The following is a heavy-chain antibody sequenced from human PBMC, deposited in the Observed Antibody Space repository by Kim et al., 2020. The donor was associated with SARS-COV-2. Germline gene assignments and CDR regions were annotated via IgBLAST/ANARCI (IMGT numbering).Heavy chain of an antibody. Sequence: SETLSLTCAVYGGSFSGYYWSWIRQPPGKGLEWIGEINHSGSTNYNPSLKSRVTISVDTSKNQFSLKLSSVTAADTAVYYCARGLRDVFGYYDFWSGYYFDYWGQGTLVTVSS. V-gene: IGHV4-34*01. J-gene: IGHJ4*02. CDR3: ARGLRDVFGYYDFWSGYYFDY. CDR2: INHSGST. CDR1: GGSFSGYY. D-gene: IGHD3-3*01.